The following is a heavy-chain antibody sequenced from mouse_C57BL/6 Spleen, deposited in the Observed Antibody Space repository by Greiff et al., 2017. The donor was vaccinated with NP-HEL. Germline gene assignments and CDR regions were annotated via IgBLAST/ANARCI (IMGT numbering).Heavy chain of an antibody. V-gene: IGHV1-26*01. D-gene: IGHD1-1*01. J-gene: IGHJ3*01. CDR1: GYTFTDYY. Sequence: EVQLQQSGPELVKPGASVKISCKASGYTFTDYYMNWVKQSHGKSLEWIGDINPNNGGTSYNQKFKGKATLTVDKSSSTAYMELRSLTSEDSAVYYCSPITTVVEGDWGQGTLVTVSA. CDR3: SPITTVVEGD. CDR2: INPNNGGT.